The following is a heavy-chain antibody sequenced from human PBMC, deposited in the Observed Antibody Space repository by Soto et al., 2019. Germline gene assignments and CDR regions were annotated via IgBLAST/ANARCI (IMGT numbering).Heavy chain of an antibody. Sequence: ASETLSLTCGVYGGSFTAYYWRWIRQPPGKGLEYIGEINHSGTTNYSPSLKSRVSISIDTSKNHFSLNLSSVTAADTAVYYCARGPRNSGYGTGAGFNYYYNGMDVWGQGTTVTVSS. CDR1: GGSFTAYY. D-gene: IGHD5-12*01. J-gene: IGHJ6*02. CDR3: ARGPRNSGYGTGAGFNYYYNGMDV. V-gene: IGHV4-34*01. CDR2: INHSGTT.